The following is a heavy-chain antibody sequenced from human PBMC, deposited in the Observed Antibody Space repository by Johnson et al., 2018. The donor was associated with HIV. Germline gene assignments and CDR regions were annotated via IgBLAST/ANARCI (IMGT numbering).Heavy chain of an antibody. CDR3: AKDMIPFGGVIVNDAFDI. J-gene: IGHJ3*02. CDR2: IYSGGST. V-gene: IGHV3-53*01. CDR1: GFTVSSNY. Sequence: VQLVESGGGLIQPGGSLRLSCAASGFTVSSNYMSWVRQAPGKGLEWVSVIYSGGSTNYADSVRGRFTISRDNAKNSLYLQMNSLRAEDTALYYCAKDMIPFGGVIVNDAFDIWGQGTMVTVSS. D-gene: IGHD3-16*02.